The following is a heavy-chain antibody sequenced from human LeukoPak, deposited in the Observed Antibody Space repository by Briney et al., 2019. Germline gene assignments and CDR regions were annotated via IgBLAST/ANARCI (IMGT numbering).Heavy chain of an antibody. CDR1: GFTFSTYW. J-gene: IGHJ4*02. Sequence: GGSLRLSCAASGFTFSTYWMHWVRQAPGKGLVWVSRINSDGTSASYADSVKGRFTISRDNTKNTLYLQMNSLRAEDTAVYYCARDGYGGFDYWGQGTLVTVSS. D-gene: IGHD2-15*01. CDR2: INSDGTSA. CDR3: ARDGYGGFDY. V-gene: IGHV3-74*01.